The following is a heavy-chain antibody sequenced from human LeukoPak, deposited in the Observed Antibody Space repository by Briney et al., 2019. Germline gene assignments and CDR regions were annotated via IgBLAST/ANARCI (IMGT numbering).Heavy chain of an antibody. D-gene: IGHD3-10*01. J-gene: IGHJ3*02. V-gene: IGHV1-69*04. CDR1: GGTFSSYA. Sequence: SVKVSCKASGGTFSSYAFNWVRQAPGQGLEWMGAIIPILGRADYAQRFQGRVTITADKSTSTAYMELSSLGSEDTAVYYYARGYGSNAFDIWGQGTMVTVSS. CDR2: IIPILGRA. CDR3: ARGYGSNAFDI.